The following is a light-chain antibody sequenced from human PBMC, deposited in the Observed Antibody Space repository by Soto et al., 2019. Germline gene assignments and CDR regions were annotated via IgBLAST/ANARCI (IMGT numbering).Light chain of an antibody. CDR3: SSYTSDSSYV. CDR2: AVS. Sequence: QSVITNPASVSGSPGQSITISCTGTSSDVGLYDYVSWYQQHPGKAPQLMIYAVSNRPSGVSNRFSASKSGNTASLFISGLQAEDEADYYCSSYTSDSSYVFGSGTKVTGL. V-gene: IGLV2-14*01. CDR1: SSDVGLYDY. J-gene: IGLJ1*01.